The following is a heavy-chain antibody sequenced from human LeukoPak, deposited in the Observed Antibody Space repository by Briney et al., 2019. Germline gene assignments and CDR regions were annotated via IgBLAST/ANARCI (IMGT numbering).Heavy chain of an antibody. CDR2: IYHSGST. V-gene: IGHV4-38-2*01. J-gene: IGHJ4*02. CDR3: ASQYDYVWGSYRRFDY. D-gene: IGHD3-16*02. CDR1: GYSISSGYY. Sequence: PSETQSLTCAVSGYSISSGYYWGWIRQPPGKGLEWIGSIYHSGSTYYNASLKSRVTISVDTSKNQFSLKLSSVTAADTAVYYCASQYDYVWGSYRRFDYWGQGTLVTVSS.